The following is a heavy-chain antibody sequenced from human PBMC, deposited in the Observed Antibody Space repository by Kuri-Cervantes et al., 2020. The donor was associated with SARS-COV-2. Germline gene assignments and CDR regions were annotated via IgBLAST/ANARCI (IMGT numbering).Heavy chain of an antibody. Sequence: GSLRLSCAVYGGSFSNYYWSWIRQPPGKGLEWIGEINHSGSTNYNPSLKSRVTISVDTSKNQFSLKLSSVTAADTAVYYCARDVLFGYNWFDPWGQGTLVTVSS. CDR1: GGSFSNYY. CDR3: ARDVLFGYNWFDP. V-gene: IGHV4-34*01. D-gene: IGHD2-21*01. CDR2: INHSGST. J-gene: IGHJ5*02.